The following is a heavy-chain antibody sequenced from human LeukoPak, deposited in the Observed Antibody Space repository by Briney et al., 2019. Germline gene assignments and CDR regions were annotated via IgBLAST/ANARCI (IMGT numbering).Heavy chain of an antibody. CDR2: TSPSGGTI. CDR3: AREKKTEWTTGAFDM. CDR1: AFTFSDYY. V-gene: IGHV3-11*01. J-gene: IGHJ3*02. D-gene: IGHD3-3*01. Sequence: PGGSLRLSCAASAFTFSDYYMSWIRQAPETGLEWLSYTSPSGGTIYYTDSVKGRFTMSRDNAQNALYLEMNSLRAEDTAVYYCAREKKTEWTTGAFDMWGQGTVVIVSS.